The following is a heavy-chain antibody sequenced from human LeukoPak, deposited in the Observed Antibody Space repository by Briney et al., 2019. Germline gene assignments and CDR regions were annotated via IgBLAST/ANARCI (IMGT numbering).Heavy chain of an antibody. CDR2: IYYSGST. V-gene: IGHV4-59*05. Sequence: SETLSLTCTVSGGSISSYYWSWIRQPPGKGLEWIGSIYYSGSTYYNPSLKSRVTISVDTSKNQFSLKLSSVTAADTAVYYCARDGDGYRGGIDNWGQGTLVTVSS. D-gene: IGHD5-24*01. J-gene: IGHJ4*02. CDR1: GGSISSYY. CDR3: ARDGDGYRGGIDN.